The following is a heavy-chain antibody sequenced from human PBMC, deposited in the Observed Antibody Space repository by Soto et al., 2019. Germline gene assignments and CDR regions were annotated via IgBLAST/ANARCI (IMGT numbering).Heavy chain of an antibody. CDR3: ARDGITIFGVVIIRNYTDY. CDR2: INPSGGST. V-gene: IGHV1-46*03. Sequence: ASVKVSCKASGYTCTSYYMHWVRQAPGQGLEWKGIINPSGGSTSYAQKFQGRVTMTRDTSTSTVYMELSSLRSEDTAVYYCARDGITIFGVVIIRNYTDYWGQGLLITVSS. D-gene: IGHD3-3*01. CDR1: GYTCTSYY. J-gene: IGHJ4*02.